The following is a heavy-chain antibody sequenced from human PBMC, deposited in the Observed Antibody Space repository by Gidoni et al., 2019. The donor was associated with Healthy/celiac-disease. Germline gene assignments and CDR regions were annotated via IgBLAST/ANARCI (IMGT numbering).Heavy chain of an antibody. Sequence: EVQLVESGGGLVQPGGSLRLSCSASGFTFSYYEMNSVRQAPGKGLEWVSYISSSGNTIYYADSVNGRFTISRDNAKNSLYLQMNSLRAEDTAVYYCARDLPTGIWGQGTMVTVSS. CDR3: ARDLPTGI. V-gene: IGHV3-48*03. CDR1: GFTFSYYE. CDR2: ISSSGNTI. J-gene: IGHJ3*02.